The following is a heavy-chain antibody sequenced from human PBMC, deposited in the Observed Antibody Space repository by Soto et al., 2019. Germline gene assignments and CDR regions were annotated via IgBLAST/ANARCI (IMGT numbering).Heavy chain of an antibody. D-gene: IGHD2-21*02. V-gene: IGHV4-39*01. CDR1: AYSARSSSYC. Sequence: AATKSLTCNVSAYSARSSSYCLGRMRQPPGKGLEWIGSIYHSGRTYYNPSLKSRVSISIDTSKNQFSLKLSSVTAADTALYYCARQRTTVVTQAYFDSWGQGALVTGSS. CDR2: IYHSGRT. CDR3: ARQRTTVVTQAYFDS. J-gene: IGHJ4*02.